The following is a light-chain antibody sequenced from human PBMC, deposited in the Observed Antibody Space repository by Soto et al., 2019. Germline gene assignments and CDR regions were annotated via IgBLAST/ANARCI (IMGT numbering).Light chain of an antibody. V-gene: IGKV3-20*01. CDR2: GAS. J-gene: IGKJ1*01. CDR3: QQYGSSGT. CDR1: QSVSNNY. Sequence: IASTQCPRTLSLSRGESTTISCRASQSVSNNYLAWYQQKPGQAPRLLIYGASNRATGIPDRFSGSGSGTDFTLTISRLEPEDFAVYYCQQYGSSGTFGQGTKVDIK.